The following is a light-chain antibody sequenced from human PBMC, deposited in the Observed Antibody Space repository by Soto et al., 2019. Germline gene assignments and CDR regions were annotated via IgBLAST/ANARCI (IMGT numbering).Light chain of an antibody. V-gene: IGKV2-24*01. CDR2: EIS. CDR1: QSLVHSDGYTY. Sequence: DIVMTQTPLSSPVTLGQPASISCRSSQSLVHSDGYTYLSWLQQRPGQPPRLLIYEISNRFYGVPDRFSGSGAVTDFTLKISRVEAEDVGVYYCMQVTQFPYTFGQGTKLEIK. J-gene: IGKJ2*01. CDR3: MQVTQFPYT.